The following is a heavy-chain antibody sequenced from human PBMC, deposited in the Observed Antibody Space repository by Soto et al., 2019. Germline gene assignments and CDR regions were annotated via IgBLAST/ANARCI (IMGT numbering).Heavy chain of an antibody. CDR3: AASKYSSGWSDALDI. CDR1: GFTFSSYA. V-gene: IGHV3-23*01. D-gene: IGHD6-19*01. J-gene: IGHJ3*02. Sequence: GGSLRLSCAASGFTFSSYAMSWVRQAPGKGLEWVSAISGSGGSIYYADSVKGRFTISRDNSKNTLYLQMSSLRAEDTAVYYCAASKYSSGWSDALDIWGQGTMVTVSS. CDR2: ISGSGGSI.